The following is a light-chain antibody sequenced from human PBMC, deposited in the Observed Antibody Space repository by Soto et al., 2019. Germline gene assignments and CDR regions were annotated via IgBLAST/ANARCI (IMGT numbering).Light chain of an antibody. Sequence: AIQMTQSPSSLSASVGDRVTITCRASQGIRNDLGWYQQKPGKAPKLPIYGASSLQSGVPSRFSGSGSGTDFTLTISSLQPEDFATYYCLQDYNYPRTFGQGTKVEI. J-gene: IGKJ1*01. CDR3: LQDYNYPRT. CDR2: GAS. CDR1: QGIRND. V-gene: IGKV1-6*01.